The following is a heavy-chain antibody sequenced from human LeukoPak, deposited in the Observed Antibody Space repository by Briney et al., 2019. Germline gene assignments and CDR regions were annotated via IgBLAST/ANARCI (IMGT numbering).Heavy chain of an antibody. CDR2: IWNDGSYK. V-gene: IGHV3-33*06. CDR3: AKVVQYTASTGTGLDY. Sequence: GGSLRLSCAASGFTFFNYGMHWVRQAPGKGLGWVAVIWNDGSYKYYAGPVKGRFTISRDNPKNTLYLQMNSLRAEDTAIYYCAKVVQYTASTGTGLDYWGQGTLVTVSS. CDR1: GFTFFNYG. J-gene: IGHJ4*02. D-gene: IGHD6-13*01.